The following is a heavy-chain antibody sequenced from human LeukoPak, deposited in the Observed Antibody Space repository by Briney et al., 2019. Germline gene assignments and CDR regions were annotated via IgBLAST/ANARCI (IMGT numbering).Heavy chain of an antibody. CDR2: INPSGDST. V-gene: IGHV1-46*01. CDR3: ARDGRKSTLGFRRDGYNQFDY. Sequence: GASVKVSCKASGFSFTSYYMHWVRQAPGQGLEWMGIINPSGDSTNYAQKFQGRVTITADESTSTAYMELSSLRSEDTAVYYCARDGRKSTLGFRRDGYNQFDYWGQGTLVTVSS. CDR1: GFSFTSYY. D-gene: IGHD5-24*01. J-gene: IGHJ4*02.